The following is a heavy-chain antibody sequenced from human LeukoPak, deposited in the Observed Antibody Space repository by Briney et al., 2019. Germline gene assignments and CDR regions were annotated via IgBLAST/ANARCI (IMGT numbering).Heavy chain of an antibody. J-gene: IGHJ4*02. CDR1: GFTFSTYA. Sequence: GGSLRLSCAASGFTFSTYAMSWVRQAPGKGLEWVSALSGSGGSTYYAESVKGRFTISRDNSKNTLYLQMNSLRAEDTAVYYCAKERTSESYFDYWGQGTLATLSS. CDR2: LSGSGGST. CDR3: AKERTSESYFDY. V-gene: IGHV3-23*01. D-gene: IGHD1-1*01.